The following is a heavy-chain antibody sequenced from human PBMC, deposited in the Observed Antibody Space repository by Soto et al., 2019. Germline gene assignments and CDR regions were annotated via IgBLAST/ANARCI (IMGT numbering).Heavy chain of an antibody. Sequence: QVQLQQWGAGLLKPSETLSLTCAVYGGSFSDYYWSWIRQPPGTGLEWIGEISLTGGTNYSPSLKSRVTISIDTSKNQFSLKLNSVTAADTAVYYCARETMRFTFAFDIWGQGTMVTVSS. CDR3: ARETMRFTFAFDI. D-gene: IGHD2-2*01. CDR1: GGSFSDYY. J-gene: IGHJ3*02. V-gene: IGHV4-34*01. CDR2: ISLTGGT.